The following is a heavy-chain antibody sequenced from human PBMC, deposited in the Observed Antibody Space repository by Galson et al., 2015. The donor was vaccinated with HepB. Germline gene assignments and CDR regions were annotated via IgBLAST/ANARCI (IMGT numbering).Heavy chain of an antibody. CDR1: GFIFTTYG. Sequence: SLRLSCAASGFIFTTYGMHWVRQAPGKGLEWVAVISFDGSNKYYADSVKGRFTISRDNSKNTLYLQLNSMRAEDTAVYYCAKDGQGYGSSWYIADHYYMELWGKGTTVTVSS. CDR3: AKDGQGYGSSWYIADHYYMEL. V-gene: IGHV3-30*18. J-gene: IGHJ6*03. D-gene: IGHD2-2*01. CDR2: ISFDGSNK.